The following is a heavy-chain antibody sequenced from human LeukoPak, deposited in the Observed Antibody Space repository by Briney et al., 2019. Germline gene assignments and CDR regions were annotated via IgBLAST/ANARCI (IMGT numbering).Heavy chain of an antibody. D-gene: IGHD4-17*01. CDR3: ARVGGDYTYYYHYGMDV. CDR1: GGSFSGYY. CDR2: INHTGST. Sequence: SETLSLTCAVYGGSFSGYYWSWIRQPPGKGLEWIGEINHTGSTNYNTSLKSRVTISVDTSKNQFSLNLSSVTAADAAVYLCARVGGDYTYYYHYGMDVWGQGTTVTVSS. J-gene: IGHJ6*02. V-gene: IGHV4-34*01.